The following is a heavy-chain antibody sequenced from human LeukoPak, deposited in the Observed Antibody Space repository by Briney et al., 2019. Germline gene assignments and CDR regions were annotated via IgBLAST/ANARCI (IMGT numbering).Heavy chain of an antibody. J-gene: IGHJ4*02. Sequence: GGSLRLSCAASGFTFSSYAMSWVRQAPGKGLEWVSGISGSGDNTYYADSVKGRFTISRDNSKNTLYVQVNSLGTEDTAAYYCAKGSYYDSSGSFYFDYWGQGTLVTVTS. CDR3: AKGSYYDSSGSFYFDY. CDR1: GFTFSSYA. CDR2: ISGSGDNT. D-gene: IGHD3-22*01. V-gene: IGHV3-23*01.